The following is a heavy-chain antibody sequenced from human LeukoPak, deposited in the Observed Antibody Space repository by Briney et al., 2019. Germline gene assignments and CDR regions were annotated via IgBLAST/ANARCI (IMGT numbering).Heavy chain of an antibody. Sequence: SETLSLTCAVYGGSFSGYYWSWIRQPPGKGLEWIGEINHSGSTNYNPSLKSRVTISVDTSKNQFSLKLSSVTAADTAVYYGARPPHYYDTSGYSVWGQGTLVTVSS. CDR2: INHSGST. J-gene: IGHJ4*02. CDR1: GGSFSGYY. CDR3: ARPPHYYDTSGYSV. D-gene: IGHD3-22*01. V-gene: IGHV4-34*01.